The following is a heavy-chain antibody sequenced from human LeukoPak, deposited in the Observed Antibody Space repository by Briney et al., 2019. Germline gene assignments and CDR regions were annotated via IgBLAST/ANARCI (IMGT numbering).Heavy chain of an antibody. V-gene: IGHV3-33*01. Sequence: GGSLRLSCVTSGFTFSTHGIHWVRQAPGKGLEWLSVIWNDGSNEIYVDSVKDRFTISRDNSKTTAYLQMGSLRVDDTAVYYCGVGYCGGYDCSPGYWGRGTLVIVSS. D-gene: IGHD2-21*01. CDR3: GVGYCGGYDCSPGY. CDR2: IWNDGSNE. CDR1: GFTFSTHG. J-gene: IGHJ4*02.